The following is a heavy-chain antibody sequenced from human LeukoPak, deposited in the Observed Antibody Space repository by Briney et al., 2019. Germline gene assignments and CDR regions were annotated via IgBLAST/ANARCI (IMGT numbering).Heavy chain of an antibody. CDR3: ARGDYEVY. V-gene: IGHV3-30*01. D-gene: IGHD4-17*01. CDR2: ISYDGDNT. J-gene: IGHJ4*02. Sequence: GGSLSLSCAASGFTFSTYVMHWVRQAPGKGLEWVAYISYDGDNTYYADSVKGRFTISRDNSKNTLYLLVNSLRVEDTAVYYCARGDYEVYWGQGTLVTVSS. CDR1: GFTFSTYV.